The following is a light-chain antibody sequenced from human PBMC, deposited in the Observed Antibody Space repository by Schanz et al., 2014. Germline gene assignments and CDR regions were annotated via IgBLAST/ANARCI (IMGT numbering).Light chain of an antibody. Sequence: DIQMTQSPSSLSASVGDRVTITCRASQSISNRLAWYQQKPGKVPKLLIYSASTLQSGVPSRFSGSGSGTDFTLTISSLQPEDVATYYCQKYDSAPWTFGQGTKVEIK. J-gene: IGKJ1*01. CDR1: QSISNR. CDR3: QKYDSAPWT. CDR2: SAS. V-gene: IGKV1-27*01.